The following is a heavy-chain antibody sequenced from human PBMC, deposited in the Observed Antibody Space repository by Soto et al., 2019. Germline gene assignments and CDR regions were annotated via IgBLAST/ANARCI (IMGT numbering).Heavy chain of an antibody. CDR2: IKTSDGST. J-gene: IGHJ4*02. CDR1: GYTLSSYY. Sequence: QVQLVQSGAEVKKPGASVKASCNASGYTLSSYYMHWVRQAPGQGLEWMGIIKTSDGSTTYAQRFQGRVTMTRDTSTSTVYMELSSLTSEDTAIYYCARASVSGRRFDYWGEGTLVTVSS. CDR3: ARASVSGRRFDY. D-gene: IGHD6-19*01. V-gene: IGHV1-46*03.